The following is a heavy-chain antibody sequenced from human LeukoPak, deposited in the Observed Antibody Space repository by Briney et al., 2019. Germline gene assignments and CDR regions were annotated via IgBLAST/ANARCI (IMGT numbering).Heavy chain of an antibody. J-gene: IGHJ4*02. CDR3: ARGSDFWSGKPLYFFDH. V-gene: IGHV1-2*02. Sequence: ASVKVSCKASGYTFTGCYIHWIRQAPGQGLEWMGWIDPSSGGTNYAPKFQGRVTMTRDTSISTAYMELSRLRSNDTAMYFCARGSDFWSGKPLYFFDHWGQGTLVPVSS. CDR2: IDPSSGGT. D-gene: IGHD3-3*01. CDR1: GYTFTGCY.